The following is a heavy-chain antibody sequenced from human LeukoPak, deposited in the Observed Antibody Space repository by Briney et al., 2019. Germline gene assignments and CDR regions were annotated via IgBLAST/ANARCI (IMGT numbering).Heavy chain of an antibody. V-gene: IGHV4-39*02. CDR3: ARDPPLWFGELGFDC. J-gene: IGHJ4*02. CDR1: GGSISSSSYY. Sequence: SETLSLTCTVSGGSISSSSYYWGWIRQPPGKGLEWIGSIYYSGSTYYNPSLKSRVTISVDTSKNQFSLKLSSVTAADTAVYYCARDPPLWFGELGFDCWGQGTLVTVSS. CDR2: IYYSGST. D-gene: IGHD3-10*01.